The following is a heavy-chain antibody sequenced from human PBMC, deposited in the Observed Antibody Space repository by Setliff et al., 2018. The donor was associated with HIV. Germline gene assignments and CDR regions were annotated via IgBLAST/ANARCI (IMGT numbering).Heavy chain of an antibody. Sequence: ASVKVSCKASGYIFTSHGITWVRQAPGQGLEWMGWISVYTGNTNYAQNLQGRVTMTTDTSTSTAYMELRSLRSDDTAVYYCGIDSGIYSRSPIDYWGQGTLVTVSS. J-gene: IGHJ4*02. CDR2: ISVYTGNT. CDR1: GYIFTSHG. V-gene: IGHV1-18*01. CDR3: GIDSGIYSRSPIDY. D-gene: IGHD6-6*01.